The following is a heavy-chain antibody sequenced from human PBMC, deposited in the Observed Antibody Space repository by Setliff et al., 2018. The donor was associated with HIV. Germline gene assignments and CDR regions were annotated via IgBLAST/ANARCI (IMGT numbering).Heavy chain of an antibody. CDR3: ARQTLGYCSGGSCYGGAFDI. Sequence: PGESLKISCKGSGYSFNSYWIGWVRQMPGKGLEWMGIIYPGDSDTRYRPSFESQVTISADKSISTAYLQWSGLKASDTAMYYCARQTLGYCSGGSCYGGAFDIWGQGTMVTVSS. V-gene: IGHV5-51*01. D-gene: IGHD2-15*01. J-gene: IGHJ3*02. CDR1: GYSFNSYW. CDR2: IYPGDSDT.